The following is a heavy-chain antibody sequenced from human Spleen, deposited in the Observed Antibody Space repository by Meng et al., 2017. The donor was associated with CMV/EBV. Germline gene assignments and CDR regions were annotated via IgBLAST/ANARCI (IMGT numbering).Heavy chain of an antibody. CDR1: GYTFTGYY. Sequence: ASVKVSCKASGYTFTGYYMHWVRQAPGQGLEWMGWINPNSGGTNYAQKFQGRVTMTRETSITTAYMELSRLRSDDTAIYYCATEKHIIVVPAVVYGMDVWGQGTTVTVSS. D-gene: IGHD3-16*02. CDR3: ATEKHIIVVPAVVYGMDV. CDR2: INPNSGGT. V-gene: IGHV1-2*02. J-gene: IGHJ6*02.